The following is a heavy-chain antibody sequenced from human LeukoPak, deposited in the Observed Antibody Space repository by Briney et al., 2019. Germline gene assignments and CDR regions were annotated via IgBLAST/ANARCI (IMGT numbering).Heavy chain of an antibody. J-gene: IGHJ4*02. D-gene: IGHD2-15*01. CDR2: IKQDGSEK. Sequence: GGSLRLSCAASGFTFSSYWMSWVRQAPGKGLEWVANIKQDGSEKYYADSVKGRFTISRNNAKNSLYLQMNSLRAEDTAVYYCARDLVAVGWNYWGQGTLVTVSS. CDR1: GFTFSSYW. V-gene: IGHV3-7*01. CDR3: ARDLVAVGWNY.